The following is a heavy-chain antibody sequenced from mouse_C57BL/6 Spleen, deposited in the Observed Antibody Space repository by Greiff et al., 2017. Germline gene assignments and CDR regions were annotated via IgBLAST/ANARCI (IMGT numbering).Heavy chain of an antibody. CDR1: GFTFSSYA. V-gene: IGHV5-4*01. D-gene: IGHD1-1*01. CDR3: ARDSVLRSYFDY. CDR2: ISDGGSYT. Sequence: EVKLVESGGGLVKPGGSLKLSCAASGFTFSSYALSWVRQTPEKRLEWVATISDGGSYTYYPDNVKGRFTISRDNAKNNLYLQMSHLKSEDTAMYDCARDSVLRSYFDYWGQGTTLTVSS. J-gene: IGHJ2*01.